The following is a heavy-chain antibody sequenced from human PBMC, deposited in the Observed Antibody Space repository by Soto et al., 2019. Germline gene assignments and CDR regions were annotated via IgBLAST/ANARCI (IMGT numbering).Heavy chain of an antibody. CDR3: ARDPARGGGSYLGYFDY. J-gene: IGHJ4*02. Sequence: ASVKVSCKASGGTFSSYAISWVQQAPGQGLEWMGGIIPIFGTANYAQKFQGRVTITADESTSTAYMELSSLRSEDTAVYYCARDPARGGGSYLGYFDYWGQGTPVTVSS. D-gene: IGHD1-26*01. CDR1: GGTFSSYA. CDR2: IIPIFGTA. V-gene: IGHV1-69*13.